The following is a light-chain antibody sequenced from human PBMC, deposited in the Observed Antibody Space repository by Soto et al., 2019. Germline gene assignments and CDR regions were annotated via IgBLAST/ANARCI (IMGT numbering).Light chain of an antibody. CDR2: DVS. Sequence: QSVLTQPASGSGSHGQSLTISCTGTSSDVGGYNYVSWYQHHPGKAPKLMIFDVSNRPSGVSNRFSGSKSGNTASLTISGLQPEDEADYYCSSYTTSNTRQIVFGTGTKVTVL. V-gene: IGLV2-14*03. CDR1: SSDVGGYNY. CDR3: SSYTTSNTRQIV. J-gene: IGLJ1*01.